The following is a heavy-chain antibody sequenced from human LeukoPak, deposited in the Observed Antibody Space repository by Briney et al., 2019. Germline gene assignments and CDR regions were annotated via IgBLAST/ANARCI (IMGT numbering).Heavy chain of an antibody. V-gene: IGHV3-30*18. CDR3: AKDGVSGRAYYYMDV. D-gene: IGHD3-16*01. Sequence: QTGGSLRLSCAASGFTFSSYGMHWVRQAPGKGLEWVAVISYDGSNKYYADSVKGRFTISRDNSKNTLYLQMNSLRAEDTAVYYCAKDGVSGRAYYYMDVWGKGTTVTVSS. CDR1: GFTFSSYG. J-gene: IGHJ6*03. CDR2: ISYDGSNK.